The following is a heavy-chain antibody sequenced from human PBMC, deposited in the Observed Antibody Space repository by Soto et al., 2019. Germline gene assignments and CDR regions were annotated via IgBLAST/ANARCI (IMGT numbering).Heavy chain of an antibody. Sequence: WRRQTTGEGLEWMGWISPNSEKTKIAQRFQGRVTMTTDISTSTSYLELRGLTSDDTAVYYCTKDAKFDDICADHSVKDLLGQGTPVPVTS. J-gene: IGHJ5*02. CDR2: ISPNSEKT. D-gene: IGHD3-9*01. V-gene: IGHV1-18*01. CDR3: TKDAKFDDICADHSVKDL.